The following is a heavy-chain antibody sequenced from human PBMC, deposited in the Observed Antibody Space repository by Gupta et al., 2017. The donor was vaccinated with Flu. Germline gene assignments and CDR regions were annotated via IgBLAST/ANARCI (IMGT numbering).Heavy chain of an antibody. J-gene: IGHJ4*02. V-gene: IGHV3-7*04. CDR1: GFSFSDSW. CDR3: ARMWSSEDYNGRYRTFDY. CDR2: IKQDGSEK. Sequence: EVQLVESGGGLVQPGGSLRLSCAASGFSFSDSWMNWLRQAPGKGLAWVAIIKQDGSEKYYVDSVKGRFTISRDNAKNSMILQMNNLRAEDTAVYFCARMWSSEDYNGRYRTFDYWGQGALVTVSS. D-gene: IGHD2-21*01.